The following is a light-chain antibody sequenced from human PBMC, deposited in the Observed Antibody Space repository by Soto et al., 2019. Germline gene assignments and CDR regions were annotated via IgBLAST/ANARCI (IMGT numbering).Light chain of an antibody. CDR3: QQRVDWLT. J-gene: IGKJ4*01. CDR2: GAS. CDR1: QSVNIY. V-gene: IGKV3-11*01. Sequence: EIVMTQSPATLSVSPGERATLSCRASQSVNIYLAWYQQKPGQAPRLLIFGASYRATGIPARFSGSGSGTDFTLTISSVEPEDFAVYYCQQRVDWLTFGGGTKLEIK.